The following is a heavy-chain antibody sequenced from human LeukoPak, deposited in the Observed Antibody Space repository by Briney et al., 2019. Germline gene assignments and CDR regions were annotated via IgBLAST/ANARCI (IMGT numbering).Heavy chain of an antibody. CDR2: LSGSGGST. CDR1: GFTFSSYA. J-gene: IGHJ4*02. V-gene: IGHV3-23*01. D-gene: IGHD2-15*01. Sequence: GGSLRLSCAASGFTFSSYAMSWVRQAPGKGLEWVSGLSGSGGSTYYTDSVKGRFTISRDNSKNTLYLQMNSLRAEDTAVYYCAKGGGYCSGGNCYYYWGQGTLVTVSS. CDR3: AKGGGYCSGGNCYYY.